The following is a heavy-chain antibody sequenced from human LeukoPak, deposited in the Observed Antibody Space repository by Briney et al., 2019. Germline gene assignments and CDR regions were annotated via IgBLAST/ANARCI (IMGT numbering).Heavy chain of an antibody. V-gene: IGHV4-59*01. Sequence: SETLSLTCTVSGGSISSYYWSWIRQPPGKGLEWIGYIYYSGSTNYNPSLKSRVTISVDTSKNQFSLKLSSVTAADTAVYYCANGGFGELFPSHHDAFDIWGQGTMVTVSS. J-gene: IGHJ3*02. D-gene: IGHD3-10*01. CDR1: GGSISSYY. CDR2: IYYSGST. CDR3: ANGGFGELFPSHHDAFDI.